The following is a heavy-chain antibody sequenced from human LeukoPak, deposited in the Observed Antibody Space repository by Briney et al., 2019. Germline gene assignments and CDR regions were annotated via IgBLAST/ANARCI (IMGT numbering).Heavy chain of an antibody. D-gene: IGHD1-26*01. CDR3: ARRVYSGSYGSLRNYYFDY. CDR1: GYTFTGYY. J-gene: IGHJ4*02. CDR2: INPNSGGT. Sequence: ASVKVSCKASGYTFTGYYMHWVRQAPGQGLEWMGWINPNSGGTNYAQKFQGRVTMTRDTSISTAYMELSRLRSDDTAVYYCARRVYSGSYGSLRNYYFDYWGQGTLVTVSS. V-gene: IGHV1-2*02.